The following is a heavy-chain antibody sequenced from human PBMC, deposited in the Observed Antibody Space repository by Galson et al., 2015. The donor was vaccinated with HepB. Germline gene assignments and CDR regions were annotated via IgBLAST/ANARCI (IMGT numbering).Heavy chain of an antibody. J-gene: IGHJ6*03. CDR1: GYTFTSYG. Sequence: SVKVSCKASGYTFTSYGISWVRQAPGQGLEWMGGIIPIFGTANYAQKFQGRVTITADESTSTAYMELSSLRSEDTAVYYCARGLAAAGNYYYYMDVWGKGTTVTVSS. D-gene: IGHD6-13*01. CDR2: IIPIFGTA. V-gene: IGHV1-69*13. CDR3: ARGLAAAGNYYYYMDV.